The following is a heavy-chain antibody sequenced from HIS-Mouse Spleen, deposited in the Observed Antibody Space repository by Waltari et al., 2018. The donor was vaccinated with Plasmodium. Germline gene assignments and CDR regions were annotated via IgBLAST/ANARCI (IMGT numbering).Heavy chain of an antibody. V-gene: IGHV1-69*04. Sequence: QVQLVQSGAEVKKPGSSVKVSCKASGGTFSSYAIRWVRQAPGQGLGWMGSIIPILGITNYGQNFQGRVTITADKSTSTAYMELSSLRSEDTAVYYCARVLSIAAAGKDAFDIWGQGTMVTVSS. CDR2: IIPILGIT. CDR3: ARVLSIAAAGKDAFDI. D-gene: IGHD6-13*01. CDR1: GGTFSSYA. J-gene: IGHJ3*02.